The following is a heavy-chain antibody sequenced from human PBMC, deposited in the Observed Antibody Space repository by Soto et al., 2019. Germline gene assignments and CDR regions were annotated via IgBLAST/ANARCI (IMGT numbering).Heavy chain of an antibody. CDR2: FSSNGSST. CDR3: VKDSIVAPVLTPCNWFDP. V-gene: IGHV3-64D*06. D-gene: IGHD2-15*01. Sequence: GGSLRLSFXASGFTFSTYALHLVRQAPGKGLEYVSAFSSNGSSTYYADSVKGRFTISRDNSKNTLYLQMSSLRAEDTAVYYCVKDSIVAPVLTPCNWFDPWGQGTLVTVSS. J-gene: IGHJ5*02. CDR1: GFTFSTYA.